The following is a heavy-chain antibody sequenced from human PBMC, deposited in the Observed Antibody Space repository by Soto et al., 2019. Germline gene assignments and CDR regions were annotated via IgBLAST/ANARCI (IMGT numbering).Heavy chain of an antibody. J-gene: IGHJ4*02. D-gene: IGHD6-19*01. CDR2: ISGSGGST. Sequence: GGSLRLSCASSGFTFSSYAMSWVRQAPGKGLEWVSAISGSGGSTYYADSVKGRFTISRDNSKDTLYLQMNSLRAEDTAVYYYAKSGAAVAGTMPYFDYWVQGTLVSVSS. CDR3: AKSGAAVAGTMPYFDY. CDR1: GFTFSSYA. V-gene: IGHV3-23*01.